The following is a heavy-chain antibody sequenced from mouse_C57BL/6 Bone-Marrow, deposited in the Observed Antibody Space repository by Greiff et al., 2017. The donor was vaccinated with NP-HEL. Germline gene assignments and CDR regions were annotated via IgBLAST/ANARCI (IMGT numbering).Heavy chain of an antibody. CDR2: IYPRSGNT. J-gene: IGHJ1*03. D-gene: IGHD2-1*01. CDR3: ARSYYAPYFDV. Sequence: VKLMESGAELARPGASVKLSCKASGYTFTSYGISWVKQRTGQGLEWIGEIYPRSGNTYYNEKFKGKATLTADKSSSTAYMELRSLTSEDSAVYFCARSYYAPYFDVWGTGTTVTVSS. CDR1: GYTFTSYG. V-gene: IGHV1-81*01.